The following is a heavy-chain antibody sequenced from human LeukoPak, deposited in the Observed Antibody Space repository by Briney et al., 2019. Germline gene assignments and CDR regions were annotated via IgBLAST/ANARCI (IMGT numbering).Heavy chain of an antibody. D-gene: IGHD2-2*01. CDR2: INPSGGST. CDR1: GYSFTSYY. J-gene: IGHJ4*02. V-gene: IGHV1-46*01. CDR3: ARRGYCSSTSCSLDY. Sequence: VSVKVSCKASGYSFTSYYMHWVRQAPGQGLEWMGIINPSGGSTSYAQKFQGRVTMTRDTSTSTVYMELSSLRSDDTAVYYCARRGYCSSTSCSLDYWGQGTLVTVSS.